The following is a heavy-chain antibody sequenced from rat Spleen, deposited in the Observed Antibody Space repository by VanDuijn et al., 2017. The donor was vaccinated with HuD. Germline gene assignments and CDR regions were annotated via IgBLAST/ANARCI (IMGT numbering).Heavy chain of an antibody. CDR3: ATGGTTTGDY. D-gene: IGHD1-5*01. CDR2: INYDGSNI. CDR1: GFTFSDYN. V-gene: IGHV5S10*01. Sequence: EVQLVESGGGLVQPGRSLKLSCAASGFTFSDYNMAWVRQAPKKGLEWVATINYDGSNIHYRDSVKGRFTISRDNAKSTLYLQMDSLRSEDTATYYCATGGTTTGDYWGQGVMVTVSS. J-gene: IGHJ2*01.